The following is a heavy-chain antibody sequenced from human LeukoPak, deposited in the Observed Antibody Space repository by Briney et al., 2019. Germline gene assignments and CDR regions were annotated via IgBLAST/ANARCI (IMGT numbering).Heavy chain of an antibody. V-gene: IGHV1-46*01. Sequence: ASVKVSCKASGYTFTSYYMHWVRQAPGQGLEWMGIINPSGGSTSYAQKFQGRVTMTTDTSTSTAYMELRSLRSDDTAVYYCARSPRITMIVVVTPFDYWGQGTLVTVSS. CDR2: INPSGGST. CDR1: GYTFTSYY. CDR3: ARSPRITMIVVVTPFDY. D-gene: IGHD3-22*01. J-gene: IGHJ4*02.